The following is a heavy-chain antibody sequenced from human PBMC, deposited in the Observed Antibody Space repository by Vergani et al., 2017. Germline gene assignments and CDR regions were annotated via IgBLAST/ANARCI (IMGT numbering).Heavy chain of an antibody. CDR3: AKARDPNCKGGNCYSYYYGLDL. J-gene: IGHJ6*02. V-gene: IGHV3-23*01. D-gene: IGHD2-21*01. CDR1: EFTFSNYA. Sequence: EVQLLESGGGLVQPGGSLRLTCAASEFTFSNYAMNWVRQAPGKGLEWVSGISGSGVSAYYPDSVKGRFTISRDNSKDTLYLQMNSLRVEDTAIYYCAKARDPNCKGGNCYSYYYGLDLWGQGTTVTVS. CDR2: ISGSGVSA.